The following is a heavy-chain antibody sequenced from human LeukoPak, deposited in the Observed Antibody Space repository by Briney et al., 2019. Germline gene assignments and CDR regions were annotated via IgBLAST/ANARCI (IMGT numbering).Heavy chain of an antibody. CDR1: GYTFTGYY. Sequence: ASVKVSCKASGYTFTGYYMHWVRQAPGQGLEWMGWINPNSGGTNYAQKFQGWVTMTRDTSISTAYMELSRLRSDDTAVYYCARDKSSPLLGLYDYPTVGMDVWGQGTTVTVSS. D-gene: IGHD3-16*01. J-gene: IGHJ6*02. CDR2: INPNSGGT. V-gene: IGHV1-2*04. CDR3: ARDKSSPLLGLYDYPTVGMDV.